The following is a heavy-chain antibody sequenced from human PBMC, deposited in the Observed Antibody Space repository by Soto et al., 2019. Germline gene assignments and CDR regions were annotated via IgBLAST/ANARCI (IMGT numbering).Heavy chain of an antibody. Sequence: EVQLVESGGGLVQPGGSLRLSCAASGFTFSSYSMNWVRQAPGKGMEWVSYISSSSSTIYYTDSVKGLFTITRDNANNSLYLQRSSLRDDDTAVYYCAKSEDEGRYAFDYWGQGTLVTVSA. V-gene: IGHV3-48*02. CDR3: AKSEDEGRYAFDY. D-gene: IGHD2-15*01. CDR2: ISSSSSTI. CDR1: GFTFSSYS. J-gene: IGHJ4*02.